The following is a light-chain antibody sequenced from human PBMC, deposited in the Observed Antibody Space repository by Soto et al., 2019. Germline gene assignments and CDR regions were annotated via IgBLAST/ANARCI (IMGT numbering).Light chain of an antibody. CDR3: QQYNSYPLT. V-gene: IGKV1-17*01. Sequence: DIQMTQSPSSLSASVGDRVTITCRASQGIGNDLGWYQQKPGNAPKRLIFAASSLQSGVPSRFSGSESGTDFTLTISSLQPEDFATYYFQQYNSYPLTFGGGPKVQVK. CDR2: AAS. CDR1: QGIGND. J-gene: IGKJ4*01.